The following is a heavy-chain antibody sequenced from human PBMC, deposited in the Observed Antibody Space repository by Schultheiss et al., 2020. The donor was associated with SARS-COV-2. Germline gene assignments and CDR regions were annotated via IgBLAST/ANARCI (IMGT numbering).Heavy chain of an antibody. CDR1: GGSVSSGSYY. D-gene: IGHD5-12*01. CDR2: IYYSGST. J-gene: IGHJ6*03. Sequence: SQTLSLTCTVSGGSVSSGSYYWSWIRQPPGKGLEWIGYIYYSGSTNYNPSLKSRVTISVDTSKNQFSLKLSSVTAADTAVYYCARDLYSGFRGSSYMDVWGKGTTVTVSS. CDR3: ARDLYSGFRGSSYMDV. V-gene: IGHV4-61*01.